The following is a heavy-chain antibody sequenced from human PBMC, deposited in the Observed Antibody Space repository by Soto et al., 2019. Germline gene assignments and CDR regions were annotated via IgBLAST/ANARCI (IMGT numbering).Heavy chain of an antibody. Sequence: QVQLVESGGGVVQPGGSLRLSCAASGFTFSSYGMHWVRQPPGKGLEWVEVIWYDGSNKYYADAVKGRFTISRDNYKNTLSLQLNIIRPEDKAVYYCAKDRKQYHPPDFWGQGSLVTVSS. J-gene: IGHJ4*02. D-gene: IGHD2-2*01. CDR2: IWYDGSNK. CDR3: AKDRKQYHPPDF. V-gene: IGHV3-30*02. CDR1: GFTFSSYG.